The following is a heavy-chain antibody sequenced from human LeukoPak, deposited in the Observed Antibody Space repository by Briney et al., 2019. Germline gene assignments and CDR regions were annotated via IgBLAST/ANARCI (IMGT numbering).Heavy chain of an antibody. Sequence: ASVKVSCKASGYTFTSYGISWVRQAPGQGLEWMGWISAYNGNTNYAQKLQGRVTMTTDTSTSTAYMELRSLRSDDTAVYYCAGDSRRIRSSSWYGYWGQGTLVTVSS. CDR1: GYTFTSYG. CDR3: AGDSRRIRSSSWYGY. CDR2: ISAYNGNT. V-gene: IGHV1-18*01. D-gene: IGHD6-13*01. J-gene: IGHJ4*02.